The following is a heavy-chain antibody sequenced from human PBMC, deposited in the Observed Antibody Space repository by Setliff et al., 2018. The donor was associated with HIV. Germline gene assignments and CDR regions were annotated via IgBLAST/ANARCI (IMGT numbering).Heavy chain of an antibody. CDR3: ASSGYFYAEYFQH. V-gene: IGHV1-69*05. CDR1: GGTFSSYA. D-gene: IGHD3-22*01. CDR2: IIPIFGTA. Sequence: ASVKVSCKASGGTFSSYAISWVRQAPGQGLEWMGGIIPIFGTANYAQKFQGRVKITTDESTSTAYMELSSLRSEDTAVYYCASSGYFYAEYFQHWGQGTLVTVSS. J-gene: IGHJ1*01.